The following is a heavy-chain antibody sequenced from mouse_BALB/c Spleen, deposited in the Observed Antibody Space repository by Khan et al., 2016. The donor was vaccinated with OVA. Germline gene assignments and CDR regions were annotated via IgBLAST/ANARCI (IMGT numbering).Heavy chain of an antibody. V-gene: IGHV5-6*01. Sequence: EVQLVESGGDLVKPRGSLKLSCAASGFTFSSYSMSWVRQTPDKRLEWVATNSSGGDYTYYPDSVKGRFTISRDNAKNNLYLQMSSLKSEDTAMYYCASHLTESFAYWGQGTLVTVSA. CDR2: NSSGGDYT. CDR1: GFTFSSYS. J-gene: IGHJ3*01. CDR3: ASHLTESFAY.